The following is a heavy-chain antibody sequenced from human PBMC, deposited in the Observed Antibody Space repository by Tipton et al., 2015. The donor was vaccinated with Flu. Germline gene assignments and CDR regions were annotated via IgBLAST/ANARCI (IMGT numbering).Heavy chain of an antibody. CDR2: ISPSAATR. J-gene: IGHJ4*02. Sequence: SLRLSCAASGFSFSSFEMNWVRQAPGKGLEWVSLISPSAATRYYADSVKGRFTVSRDNAKNELYLELNSLRAEDTAVYYCARGFIRLCDFWGQGALVLVSP. D-gene: IGHD3-16*01. CDR1: GFSFSSFE. CDR3: ARGFIRLCDF. V-gene: IGHV3-48*03.